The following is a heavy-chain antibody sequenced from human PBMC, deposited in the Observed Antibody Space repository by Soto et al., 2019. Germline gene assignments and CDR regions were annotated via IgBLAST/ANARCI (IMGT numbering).Heavy chain of an antibody. CDR2: IKQDEREK. J-gene: IGHJ4*02. V-gene: IGHV3-7*01. D-gene: IGHD4-17*01. Sequence: EVKLVESGGGLVQPGGSLRLSCAASGFAFSSYYMSWVRQAPGKGLEWVANIKQDEREKYYLDSVKGRFTISRDDAKNSLVLQMNSLRVDDTAVYYCAREKRAHGDFDYWGQGTLVTVSS. CDR3: AREKRAHGDFDY. CDR1: GFAFSSYY.